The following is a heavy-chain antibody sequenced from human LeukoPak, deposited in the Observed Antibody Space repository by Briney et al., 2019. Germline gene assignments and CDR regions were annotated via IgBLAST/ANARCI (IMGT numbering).Heavy chain of an antibody. D-gene: IGHD1-26*01. CDR3: TRDFGAVGSTNAFDI. V-gene: IGHV3-74*01. CDR1: GFILSPYW. Sequence: GGSLPLSCASCGFILSPYWIHWVRPAPAKELVWVSRVNSDGSNTTYAGSVKGRLILSRDNAKNTLSLQMNSLRARDPDVYYCTRDFGAVGSTNAFDIWGQRTMVTVSS. CDR2: VNSDGSNT. J-gene: IGHJ3*02.